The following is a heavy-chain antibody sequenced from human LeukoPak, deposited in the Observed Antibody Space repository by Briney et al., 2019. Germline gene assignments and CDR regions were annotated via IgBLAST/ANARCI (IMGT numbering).Heavy chain of an antibody. V-gene: IGHV1-18*01. CDR3: ARAEGATTDAFDI. Sequence: ASVKVSCKASGYTFTSYGISWVRQAPGQGLEWMGWISAYNGNTNYAQKLQGRVTMTRDTSTSTVYMELSSLRSEDTAVYYCARAEGATTDAFDIWGQGTMVTVSS. D-gene: IGHD1-26*01. CDR2: ISAYNGNT. CDR1: GYTFTSYG. J-gene: IGHJ3*02.